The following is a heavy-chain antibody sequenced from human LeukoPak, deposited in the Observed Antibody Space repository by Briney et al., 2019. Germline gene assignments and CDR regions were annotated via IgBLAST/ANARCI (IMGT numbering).Heavy chain of an antibody. CDR2: INPNSGVT. D-gene: IGHD7-27*01. CDR3: ARTKPGMPFDY. V-gene: IGHV1-2*02. J-gene: IGHJ4*02. Sequence: ASVKVSCKASGYTFTGYYMHWVRQAPGQGLECMGWINPNSGVTNSAQKFQGRVTMTRDTSISTAYMELSSLTSDDTAVYFCARTKPGMPFDYWGQGTLVTVSS. CDR1: GYTFTGYY.